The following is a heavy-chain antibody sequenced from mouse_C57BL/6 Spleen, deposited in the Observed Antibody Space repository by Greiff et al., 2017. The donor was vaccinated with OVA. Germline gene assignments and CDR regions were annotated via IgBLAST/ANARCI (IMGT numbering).Heavy chain of an antibody. V-gene: IGHV1-69*01. Sequence: QVQLQQPGAELVMPGASVKLSCKASGYTFTSYWMHWVKQRPGQGLEWIGEIDPSDSYTNYNQKFKGKSTLTVDKSSSTAYMQLSSLTSEDSAVYYCARRHYGSSYRGYFDVWGTGTTVTVSS. J-gene: IGHJ1*03. CDR1: GYTFTSYW. CDR2: IDPSDSYT. CDR3: ARRHYGSSYRGYFDV. D-gene: IGHD1-1*01.